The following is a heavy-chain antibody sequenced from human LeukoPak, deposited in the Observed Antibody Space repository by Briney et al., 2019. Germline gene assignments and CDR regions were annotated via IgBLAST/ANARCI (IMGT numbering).Heavy chain of an antibody. V-gene: IGHV4-39*07. CDR1: GGSISSSNYY. Sequence: PSETLSLTCTVSGGSISSSNYYWGWIRQPPGKGLECIGSVYYSGNTYYNPSLKSRVTISVDTSKNQFSLKLSSVTAADTAVYYCARDRLLWFGELDSWGQGTLVIVSS. CDR2: VYYSGNT. D-gene: IGHD3-10*01. CDR3: ARDRLLWFGELDS. J-gene: IGHJ5*01.